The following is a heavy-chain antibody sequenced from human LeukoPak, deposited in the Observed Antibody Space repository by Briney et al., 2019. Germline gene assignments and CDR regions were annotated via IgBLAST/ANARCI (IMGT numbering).Heavy chain of an antibody. CDR3: ARDAVPAAATNWFDP. J-gene: IGHJ5*02. D-gene: IGHD2-2*01. Sequence: GASVKVSCKASGYTLTSYGISWVRQAPGQGLEWMGWISAYNGNTNYAQKLQGRVTMTTDTSTSTAYMELRGLRSDDTAVYYCARDAVPAAATNWFDPWGQGTLVTVSS. CDR2: ISAYNGNT. V-gene: IGHV1-18*01. CDR1: GYTLTSYG.